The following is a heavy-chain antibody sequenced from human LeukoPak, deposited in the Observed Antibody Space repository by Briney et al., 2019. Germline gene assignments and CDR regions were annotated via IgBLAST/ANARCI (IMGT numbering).Heavy chain of an antibody. V-gene: IGHV1-69*04. D-gene: IGHD3-22*01. Sequence: SVKVSCKASGGTFSSYTISWVRQAPGQGLEWMGRIIPVLGIANYAQKFQGRVTITADKSTSTAYMELSSLRSEDTAVYYCARDPPDSSGYLTDYWGQGTLVTVSS. CDR2: IIPVLGIA. CDR3: ARDPPDSSGYLTDY. J-gene: IGHJ4*02. CDR1: GGTFSSYT.